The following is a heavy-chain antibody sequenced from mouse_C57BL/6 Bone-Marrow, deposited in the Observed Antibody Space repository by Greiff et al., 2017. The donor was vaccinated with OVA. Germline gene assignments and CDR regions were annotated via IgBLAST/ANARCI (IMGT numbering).Heavy chain of an antibody. D-gene: IGHD2-4*01. J-gene: IGHJ2*01. CDR2: IYPRDGST. Sequence: VQLQQSGPELVKPGASVKLSCKASGYTFTSYDINWVKQRPGQGLEWIGWIYPRDGSTKYNEKFKGKATLTVDTSSSTAYMELHSLTSEDSAVYFCARRSPYDYDEGVFDYWGQGTTLTVSS. CDR1: GYTFTSYD. CDR3: ARRSPYDYDEGVFDY. V-gene: IGHV1-85*01.